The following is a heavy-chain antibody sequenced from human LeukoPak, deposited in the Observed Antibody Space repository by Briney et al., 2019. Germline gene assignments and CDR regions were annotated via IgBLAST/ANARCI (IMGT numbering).Heavy chain of an antibody. CDR2: ISYDGSNK. CDR3: ASSPVVPAASRVNAFDI. V-gene: IGHV3-30-3*01. J-gene: IGHJ3*02. Sequence: GRSLRLSCAASGFTFSSYAMHWVRQAPGKGLEWVAVISYDGSNKYYADSVKGRFTISRDNSKNTLYLQMNSLRAEDTAVYYCASSPVVPAASRVNAFDIWGQGTMVTVSS. D-gene: IGHD2-2*01. CDR1: GFTFSSYA.